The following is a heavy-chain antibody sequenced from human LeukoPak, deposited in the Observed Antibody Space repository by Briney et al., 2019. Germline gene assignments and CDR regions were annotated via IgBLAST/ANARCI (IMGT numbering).Heavy chain of an antibody. CDR1: GFTFSSYS. CDR2: TSYDGSNK. D-gene: IGHD5-18*01. CDR3: AKDMGYTFGHAFDY. J-gene: IGHJ4*02. V-gene: IGHV3-30-3*01. Sequence: PGGSLRLSCAASGFTFSSYSMDWVRQAPGKGLEWVALTSYDGSNKYYADSVKGRFTISRDNSKNTLYLQMNSLRTEDTAMYYCAKDMGYTFGHAFDYWGQGTLVTVSS.